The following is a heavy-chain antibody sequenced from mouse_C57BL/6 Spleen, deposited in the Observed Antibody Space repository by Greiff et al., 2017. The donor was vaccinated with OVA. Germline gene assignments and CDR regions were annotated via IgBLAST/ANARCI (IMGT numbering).Heavy chain of an antibody. CDR2: IDPENGDT. V-gene: IGHV14-4*01. D-gene: IGHD2-4*01. Sequence: VQLQQSGAELVRPGASVKLSCTASGFNIKDDYMHWVKQRPEQGLEWIGWIDPENGDTEYASKFQGKATITADTSSNTAYLQLSSLTSEDTAVYYCTTTGNDDYDGYAMDYWGQGTSVTVSS. J-gene: IGHJ4*01. CDR3: TTTGNDDYDGYAMDY. CDR1: GFNIKDDY.